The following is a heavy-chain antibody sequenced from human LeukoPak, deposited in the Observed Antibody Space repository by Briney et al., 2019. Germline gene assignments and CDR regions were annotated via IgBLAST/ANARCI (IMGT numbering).Heavy chain of an antibody. CDR3: ARARQELRYYYYGMDV. J-gene: IGHJ6*02. CDR1: GFTFSSYS. V-gene: IGHV3-23*01. CDR2: ISGSGGST. D-gene: IGHD3-10*01. Sequence: GGSLRLSCAAPGFTFSSYSMSWVRQAPGKGLEWGSAISGSGGSTYYADSVKGRFTISRDNSKNTLYLQMNSLRAEDTAVYYCARARQELRYYYYGMDVWGQGTTVTVSS.